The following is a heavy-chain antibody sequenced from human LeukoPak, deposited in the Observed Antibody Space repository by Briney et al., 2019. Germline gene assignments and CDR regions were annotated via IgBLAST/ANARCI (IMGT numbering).Heavy chain of an antibody. CDR1: GGSISSHY. D-gene: IGHD3-10*01. CDR3: ARVQWFGESPAFDY. J-gene: IGHJ4*02. Sequence: SETLSLTCTVSGGSISSHYWSWIRQPPGKGLEWIGYIYYSGSTNYNPSLKSRVTISVDTSKNQFSLKLSSVTAADTAVYYCARVQWFGESPAFDYWGQGTLVTVSS. CDR2: IYYSGST. V-gene: IGHV4-59*11.